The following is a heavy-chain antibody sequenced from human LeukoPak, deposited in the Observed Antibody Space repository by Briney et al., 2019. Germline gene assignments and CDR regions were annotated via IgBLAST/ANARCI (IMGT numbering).Heavy chain of an antibody. CDR3: ARGPGDFDASDI. D-gene: IGHD1-26*01. Sequence: GGSLRLSCEASRFTFTVYWMSWVRQAPGKGPEWVAHIKENGNEQYYADSVKGRFTISRDNVKQSLGLQMNSLRVEDTAVYYCARGPGDFDASDIWGQGTMVTVSS. CDR2: IKENGNEQ. CDR1: RFTFTVYW. J-gene: IGHJ3*02. V-gene: IGHV3-7*01.